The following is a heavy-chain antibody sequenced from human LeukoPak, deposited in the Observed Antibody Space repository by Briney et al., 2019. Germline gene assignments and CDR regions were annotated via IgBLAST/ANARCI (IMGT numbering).Heavy chain of an antibody. CDR2: FDSEDGES. Sequence: GASVKVSCKVSGYTLTELSMHWVRQAPGKGLEWMGGFDSEDGESIYAQKFQGRVTMTEDTSTDTAYMELSSLRSEDTAVYYCATALGYDSSGYLNYWGQGTLVTVSS. CDR3: ATALGYDSSGYLNY. D-gene: IGHD3-22*01. CDR1: GYTLTELS. J-gene: IGHJ4*02. V-gene: IGHV1-24*01.